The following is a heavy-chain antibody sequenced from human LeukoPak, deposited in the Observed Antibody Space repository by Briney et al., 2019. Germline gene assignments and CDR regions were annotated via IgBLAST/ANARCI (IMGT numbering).Heavy chain of an antibody. D-gene: IGHD2-15*01. Sequence: PGGSLRLSCAASGLTVSSNYMNWVRQAPGKGLEWVSVIFSADSTDYADSVKGRFIILRDNSKNTLYLQMSSLRAEDTAVYYCARGGWLGNNYRPIDYWGQGTLVTVSS. CDR3: ARGGWLGNNYRPIDY. V-gene: IGHV3-66*01. CDR1: GLTVSSNY. J-gene: IGHJ4*02. CDR2: IFSADST.